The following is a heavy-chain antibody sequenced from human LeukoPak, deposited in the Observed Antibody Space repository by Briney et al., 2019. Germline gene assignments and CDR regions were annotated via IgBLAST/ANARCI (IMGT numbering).Heavy chain of an antibody. J-gene: IGHJ4*02. Sequence: PSETLSLTCAVYGGSFSGYYWSWIRQPPGKGLEWIGEINHSGSTNYNPSLKSRVTMSVDTSKNQFSLKLSSVTAADTAVYYCARDIGGIRDYWGQGTLVTVSS. D-gene: IGHD2-15*01. CDR2: INHSGST. V-gene: IGHV4-34*01. CDR3: ARDIGGIRDY. CDR1: GGSFSGYY.